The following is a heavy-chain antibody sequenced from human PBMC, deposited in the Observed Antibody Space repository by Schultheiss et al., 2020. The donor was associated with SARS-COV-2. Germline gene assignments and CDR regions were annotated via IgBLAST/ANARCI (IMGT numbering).Heavy chain of an antibody. CDR1: GYTFTSYG. D-gene: IGHD6-19*01. J-gene: IGHJ6*02. CDR2: ISAYNGNT. Sequence: ASVKVSCKASGYTFTSYGISWVRQAPGQGLEWMGWISAYNGNTNYAQKLQGRVTMTTDTSTSTAYMELSSLRSEDTAVYYCARVTVAGTRHYYYYYGMDVWGQGTTVTVSS. V-gene: IGHV1-18*01. CDR3: ARVTVAGTRHYYYYYGMDV.